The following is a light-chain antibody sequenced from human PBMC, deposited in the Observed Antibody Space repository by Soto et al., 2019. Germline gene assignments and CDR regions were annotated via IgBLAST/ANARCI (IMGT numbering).Light chain of an antibody. CDR3: QSYDTGLSGAV. CDR1: GSNIGAGSG. Sequence: QSVLTQPPSVSGAPGQRVTISCTGSGSNIGAGSGVHWYQQLPGTAPKLLIYGNDNRPSGVPDRFSGSKSGTSASLAITGLQADDEADYYCQSYDTGLSGAVFGGGTKLTVL. CDR2: GND. J-gene: IGLJ3*02. V-gene: IGLV1-40*01.